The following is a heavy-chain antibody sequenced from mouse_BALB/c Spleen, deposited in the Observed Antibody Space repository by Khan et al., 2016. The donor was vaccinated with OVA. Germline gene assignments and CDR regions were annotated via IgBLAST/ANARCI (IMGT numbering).Heavy chain of an antibody. V-gene: IGHV5-6-5*01. CDR2: ISSGDST. CDR1: GFTFSNYA. CDR3: ARDYWFAY. J-gene: IGHJ3*01. Sequence: EVELVESGGGLVKPGGSLKLSCAASGFTFSNYAMSWVRQSPEKRLEWVASISSGDSTYYPDSVEDRFSIARVNARNILYRQMSSRRSEDTVMYYCARDYWFAYWGQGTLVTVSA. D-gene: IGHD2-13*01.